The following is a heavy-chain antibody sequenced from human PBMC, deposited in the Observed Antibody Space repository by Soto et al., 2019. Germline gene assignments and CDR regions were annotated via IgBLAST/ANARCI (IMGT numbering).Heavy chain of an antibody. CDR2: ISTYNGNT. V-gene: IGHV1-18*01. CDR3: ARDQGITTFGVYSMYYYGMDV. Sequence: ASVKVSCKASGYTFTSYGISWVRQAPGQGLEWMGWISTYNGNTKYAQKLQGRVTMTTDTSTSTAYMELRSLRSDDTAVYYCARDQGITTFGVYSMYYYGMDVWGQGTTVTVSS. J-gene: IGHJ6*02. CDR1: GYTFTSYG. D-gene: IGHD3-3*01.